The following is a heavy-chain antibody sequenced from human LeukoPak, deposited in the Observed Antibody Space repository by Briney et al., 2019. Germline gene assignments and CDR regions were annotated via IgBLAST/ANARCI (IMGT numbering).Heavy chain of an antibody. Sequence: SETLSLTCTVSGGSISSYYCNWIRQPPGKGLEWIGYIYYSGTTYYHPSIKSRVTISVDTSKNQFSLKLSSVTAADTAVYYCASYYDSSGPTFDFWGQGTLVTVSS. D-gene: IGHD3-22*01. J-gene: IGHJ4*02. CDR3: ASYYDSSGPTFDF. CDR1: GGSISSYY. V-gene: IGHV4-59*08. CDR2: IYYSGTT.